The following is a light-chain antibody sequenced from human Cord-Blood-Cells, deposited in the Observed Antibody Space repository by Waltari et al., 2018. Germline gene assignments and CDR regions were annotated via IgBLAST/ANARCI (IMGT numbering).Light chain of an antibody. CDR3: QQYYSTPYT. CDR1: PSVLYSSNNKNY. Sequence: DIVMNQSPDSLAVALGERATLNCKSSPSVLYSSNNKNYLAWYQQKPGQPPKLLIYWASTRESGVPDRFSGSGSGTDFTLTISSLQAEDVAVYYCQQYYSTPYTFGQGTKLEIK. V-gene: IGKV4-1*01. CDR2: WAS. J-gene: IGKJ2*01.